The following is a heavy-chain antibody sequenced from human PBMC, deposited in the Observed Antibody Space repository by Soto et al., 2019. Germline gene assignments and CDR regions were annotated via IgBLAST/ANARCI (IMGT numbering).Heavy chain of an antibody. CDR3: ARISYWVKDY. CDR2: FYFTGTT. Sequence: SETLSLTCTVSCASLSSGINYWSWIRQPPGKGLDWIGYFYFTGTTKYNPSLESRVTISADTSNHQFSLNLTSVTAADTAVYYCARISYWVKDYWGQGAMVTVSS. CDR1: CASLSSGINY. V-gene: IGHV4-61*01. D-gene: IGHD2-8*02. J-gene: IGHJ4*02.